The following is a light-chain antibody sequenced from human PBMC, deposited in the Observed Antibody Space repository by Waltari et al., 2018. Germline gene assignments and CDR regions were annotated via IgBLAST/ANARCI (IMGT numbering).Light chain of an antibody. CDR1: QTIRTN. V-gene: IGKV3-15*01. Sequence: ETLMTKSPASLSVSPGERATLSSGASQTIRTNLAWYQHKPGQAPRLLIHGASTRAPGIPARFSGSGSGTEFTLTISSLQSEDSAVYYCQQYNNWAPGDTFGQGTRLEVK. CDR3: QQYNNWAPGDT. CDR2: GAS. J-gene: IGKJ2*01.